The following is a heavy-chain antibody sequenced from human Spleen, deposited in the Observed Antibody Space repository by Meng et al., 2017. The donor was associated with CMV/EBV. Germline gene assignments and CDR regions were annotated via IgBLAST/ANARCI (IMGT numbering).Heavy chain of an antibody. D-gene: IGHD1-26*01. CDR2: ISAYNGNT. CDR3: AREYSGSYYFYYFDY. CDR1: GYTFTNYG. V-gene: IGHV1-18*04. J-gene: IGHJ4*02. Sequence: ASVKVSCKASGYTFTNYGISWVRQAPGQGLEWMGWISAYNGNTNYAQKLQGRVTMTTDTSTSTAYMELRSLRSDDTAVYYCAREYSGSYYFYYFDYWGQGTLVTVSS.